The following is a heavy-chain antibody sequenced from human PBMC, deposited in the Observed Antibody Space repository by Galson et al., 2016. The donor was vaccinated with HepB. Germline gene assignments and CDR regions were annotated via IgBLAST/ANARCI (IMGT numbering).Heavy chain of an antibody. CDR3: ATDPPYDDVLSGFYEKDGMDV. CDR2: ISAANGNT. Sequence: SVKVSCKASGYTFRSYGISWVRQAPGQGLEWMGWISAANGNTNYAQKFRGRVTLTKDISTGTAYMDLWSLRSDDTAVYYCATDPPYDDVLSGFYEKDGMDVWGQGTTVTVSS. CDR1: GYTFRSYG. D-gene: IGHD3-3*01. J-gene: IGHJ6*02. V-gene: IGHV1-18*01.